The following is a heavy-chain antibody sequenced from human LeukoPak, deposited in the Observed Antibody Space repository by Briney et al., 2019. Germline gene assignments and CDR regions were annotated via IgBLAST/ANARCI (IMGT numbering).Heavy chain of an antibody. D-gene: IGHD4-17*01. CDR1: GFTFSSYA. CDR2: ISGSGGST. Sequence: GGSLRLSCAASGFTFSSYAMSWVRRAPGKGLEWVSTISGSGGSTYYADSVKGRFTISRDNSKNTLYLQMNSLRAEDTAVYYCAKGGFGYGDYNFDYWGQGTLVTVSS. J-gene: IGHJ4*02. CDR3: AKGGFGYGDYNFDY. V-gene: IGHV3-23*01.